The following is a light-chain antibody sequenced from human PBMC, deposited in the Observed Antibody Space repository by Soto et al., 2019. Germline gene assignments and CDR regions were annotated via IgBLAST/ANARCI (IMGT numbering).Light chain of an antibody. J-gene: IGKJ2*01. V-gene: IGKV3-20*01. Sequence: DIVLTQSPGTLSLSPGERATLSCRASQSVSSSYLAWYQQKPGQAPRLLIYGASSRDTGIPDRFSGSGSGTDFTLTISRLEPEEFAVYYCQQYPGYTFGQGNKLEIK. CDR1: QSVSSSY. CDR2: GAS. CDR3: QQYPGYT.